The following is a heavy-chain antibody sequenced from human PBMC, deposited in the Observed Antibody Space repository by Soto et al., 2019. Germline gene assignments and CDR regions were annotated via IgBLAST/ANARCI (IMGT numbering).Heavy chain of an antibody. CDR1: GFTFSTYG. J-gene: IGHJ4*02. V-gene: IGHV3-30*03. CDR2: IAFDGNIQ. CDR3: ATVSEGSMITFGGVIAD. D-gene: IGHD3-16*02. Sequence: QVQLVESGGGVVQPGRSLRLSCAASGFTFSTYGMHWVRQAPGKGLEWVAVIAFDGNIQYYADSVKGRFTISRDNSKNTLYLQMDSLRAEDTAVYYCATVSEGSMITFGGVIADWGQGTLVTVSS.